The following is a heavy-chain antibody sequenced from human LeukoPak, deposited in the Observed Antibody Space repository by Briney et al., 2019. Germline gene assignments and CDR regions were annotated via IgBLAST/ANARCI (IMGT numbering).Heavy chain of an antibody. V-gene: IGHV3-49*04. CDR1: GFAFCDYA. J-gene: IGHJ6*02. CDR2: IRSKAYGGTT. Sequence: GGSLRLSCTASGFAFCDYAMSWVRQAPGKGLEWVGFIRSKAYGGTTEYAASVKGRFTISRDDSKSIAYLQMNSLKTEDTAVYYCTRDSYGTFYYYYYGMDVWGQGTTVTVSS. CDR3: TRDSYGTFYYYYYGMDV. D-gene: IGHD5-18*01.